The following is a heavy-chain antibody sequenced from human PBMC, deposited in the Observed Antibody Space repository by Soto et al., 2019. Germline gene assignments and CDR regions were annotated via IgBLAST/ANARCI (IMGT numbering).Heavy chain of an antibody. CDR3: ATRGGSPNYYIDY. V-gene: IGHV4-59*08. Sequence: SETLSLTCTVSGGSISSYYWSWIRQPPGKGLEWIGYIYYSGSTNYNPSLKSRVTISVDTSKNQFSLKLSSVTAADTAVYYCATRGGSPNYYIDYWGQGTLVTVSS. J-gene: IGHJ4*02. D-gene: IGHD1-26*01. CDR1: GGSISSYY. CDR2: IYYSGST.